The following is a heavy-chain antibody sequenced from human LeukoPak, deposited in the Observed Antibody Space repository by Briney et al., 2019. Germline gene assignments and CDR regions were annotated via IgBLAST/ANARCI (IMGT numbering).Heavy chain of an antibody. J-gene: IGHJ4*02. CDR3: ASISSTSFNPFDY. CDR1: GGSSSSYY. V-gene: IGHV4-59*08. Sequence: SETLSLTCTVSGGSSSSYYWSWIRQPPGKGLEWIGYIYYSGSTNYNPSLKSRVTISVDTSKNQFSLKLSSVTAADTAVDYCASISSTSFNPFDYWGQGTLVTVSS. D-gene: IGHD2-2*01. CDR2: IYYSGST.